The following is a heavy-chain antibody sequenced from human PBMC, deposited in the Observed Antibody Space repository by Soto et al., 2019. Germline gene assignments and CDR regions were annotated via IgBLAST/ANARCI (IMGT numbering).Heavy chain of an antibody. CDR2: INPKSGGT. D-gene: IGHD6-19*01. J-gene: IGHJ5*02. CDR1: GDTFTANY. V-gene: IGHV1-2*02. CDR3: ARDGIAVAGRFDP. Sequence: ASVKVSCKASGDTFTANYIHWVRQAPGQGFEWMGWINPKSGGTKYPQKFQGRVTMTRDTSLSTVYMTLTRLTSDDTAVYYCARDGIAVAGRFDPWGQGTLVTSPQ.